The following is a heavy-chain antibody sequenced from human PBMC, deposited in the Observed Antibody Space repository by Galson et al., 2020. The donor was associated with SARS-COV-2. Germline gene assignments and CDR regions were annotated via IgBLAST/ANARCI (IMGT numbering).Heavy chain of an antibody. CDR3: ARLHYGEYAPEAFDI. CDR2: ISHSGGT. Sequence: SETLSLTCAVSGTSISSGSYSWNWIRQPPGKGLEWIGYISHSGGTYYNPSLKSRVTISVDRSKNQFSLRLSSVTAADTAVYYCARLHYGEYAPEAFDIWGPGTRVTVAS. D-gene: IGHD4-17*01. CDR1: GTSISSGSYS. J-gene: IGHJ3*02. V-gene: IGHV4-30-2*01.